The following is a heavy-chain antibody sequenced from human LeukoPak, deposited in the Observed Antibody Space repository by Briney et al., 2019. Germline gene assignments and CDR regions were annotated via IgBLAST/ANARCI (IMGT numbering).Heavy chain of an antibody. V-gene: IGHV3-74*01. CDR1: GFTFSTYW. CDR3: ASDSPYYGMDV. CDR2: INGDGSVT. J-gene: IGHJ6*02. Sequence: GGSLRLSCAASGFTFSTYWMHWVRQAPGKGLLWVSRINGDGSVTVYADSVKGRFTISRDNAKNTLYLQMSSLRAEDTAVYHCASDSPYYGMDVWGQGTTVTVSS.